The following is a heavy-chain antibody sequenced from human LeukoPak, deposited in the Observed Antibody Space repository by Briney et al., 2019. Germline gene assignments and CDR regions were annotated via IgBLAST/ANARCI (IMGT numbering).Heavy chain of an antibody. V-gene: IGHV3-30*02. CDR2: IRYDGTNK. CDR1: GFTFSSYG. D-gene: IGHD5-18*01. Sequence: GGSLRLSCAASGFTFSSYGIHWVRQAPGKGLEWVAFIRYDGTNKYYADSVKGRFTISRDNSKNTLYLQMNSLRAEDTAVYYCAREGYSYGLDNWFDPWGQGTLVTVSS. J-gene: IGHJ5*02. CDR3: AREGYSYGLDNWFDP.